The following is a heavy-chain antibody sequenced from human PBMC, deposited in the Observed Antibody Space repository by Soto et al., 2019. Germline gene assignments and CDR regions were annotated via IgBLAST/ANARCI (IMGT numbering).Heavy chain of an antibody. CDR1: GGSFSGYY. V-gene: IGHV4-34*01. CDR2: INHSGST. J-gene: IGHJ6*02. Sequence: SETLSLTCAVYGGSFSGYYWSWIRQPPGKGLEWIGEINHSGSTNYNPSLKSRVTISVDTSKSQFSLKLSSVTAADTAVYYCARGPVVVVAANYYYYYGMDVWGQGTTVTVSS. D-gene: IGHD2-15*01. CDR3: ARGPVVVVAANYYYYYGMDV.